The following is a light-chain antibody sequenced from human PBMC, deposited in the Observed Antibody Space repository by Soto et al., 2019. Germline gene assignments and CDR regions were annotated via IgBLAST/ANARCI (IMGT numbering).Light chain of an antibody. CDR1: QTISGTY. V-gene: IGKV3-15*01. J-gene: IGKJ1*01. Sequence: EIVLTQSPGTLSLSPGERATLSCRASQTISGTYLTWYQQKPGQPPRLLIYGASTRATGVPGRFSGSGSGTEFTLTISSLQSEDFAVYYCQQYNDWWTFGQGTKVDIK. CDR2: GAS. CDR3: QQYNDWWT.